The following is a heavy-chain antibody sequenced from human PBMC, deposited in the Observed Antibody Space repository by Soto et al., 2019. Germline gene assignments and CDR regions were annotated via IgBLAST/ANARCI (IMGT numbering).Heavy chain of an antibody. V-gene: IGHV3-7*01. D-gene: IGHD2-2*01. CDR1: GFTFSSYV. Sequence: GGSLRLSCXASGFTFSSYVMTWVRQAPGKGLEWVSSISGSEKYYVDSVKGRFTISRDNAKNSLYLLMNSLRAEDTAVYYCAKNNRYCSSTNCFVFDYWGQGTLVTVSS. CDR2: ISGSEK. CDR3: AKNNRYCSSTNCFVFDY. J-gene: IGHJ4*02.